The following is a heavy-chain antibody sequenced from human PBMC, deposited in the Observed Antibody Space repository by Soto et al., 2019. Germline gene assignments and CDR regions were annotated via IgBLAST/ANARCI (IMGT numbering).Heavy chain of an antibody. D-gene: IGHD3-10*01. CDR2: ITSDGSST. CDR1: GFTFSTYY. V-gene: IGHV3-74*01. Sequence: EVQLEESGGGLVQPGGSLRLSCAASGFTFSTYYMWWVRQAPGKGLVWVARITSDGSSTTYADSVKGRFTISRDNAKNTLYLQMNSLRDEDTAVYSCARERGGGFGDVWGQGTTVTVSS. CDR3: ARERGGGFGDV. J-gene: IGHJ6*02.